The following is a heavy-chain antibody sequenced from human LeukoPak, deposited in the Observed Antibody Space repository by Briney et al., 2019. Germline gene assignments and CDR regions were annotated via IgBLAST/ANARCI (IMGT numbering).Heavy chain of an antibody. V-gene: IGHV3-11*04. D-gene: IGHD2-15*01. CDR3: AKEWSAFDI. J-gene: IGHJ3*02. CDR2: IGGSASNI. CDR1: GLTVTDYY. Sequence: GGSLRLSCAASGLTVTDYYMHWIRQAQGKGLEWVSFIGGSASNIYYADSVKGRFTISRDNAKNSLYLQTNSLRAKDTAVYYCAKEWSAFDIWGQGPMVTVSS.